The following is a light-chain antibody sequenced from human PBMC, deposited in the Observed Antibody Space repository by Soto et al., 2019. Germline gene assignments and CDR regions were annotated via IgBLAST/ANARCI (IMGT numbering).Light chain of an antibody. CDR1: QSISVH. J-gene: IGKJ2*01. Sequence: DIQMTQSPSSLSASVGDTVTITCRASQSISVHLNWYQQKPGKVPKLLIYAASNLQNGVPSSFSGSGAETEFALTISSLQPEYFATYYCQQSYITPYTFGQGTKLQIK. CDR3: QQSYITPYT. CDR2: AAS. V-gene: IGKV1-39*01.